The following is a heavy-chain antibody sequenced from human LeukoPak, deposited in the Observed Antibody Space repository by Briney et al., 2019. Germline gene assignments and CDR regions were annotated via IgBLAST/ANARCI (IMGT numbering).Heavy chain of an antibody. J-gene: IGHJ5*02. CDR2: TYYRSKWYN. CDR3: ASHSPPGVRGVLRPVRFDP. V-gene: IGHV6-1*01. D-gene: IGHD3-10*01. Sequence: SQTLSLTCAISGDSVSSNSAAWNWIRQSPSRGLEWLGRTYYRSKWYNDYAVSVKSRITINPDTSKNQFSLKLSSVTAADTAVYYCASHSPPGVRGVLRPVRFDPWGQGTLVTVSS. CDR1: GDSVSSNSAA.